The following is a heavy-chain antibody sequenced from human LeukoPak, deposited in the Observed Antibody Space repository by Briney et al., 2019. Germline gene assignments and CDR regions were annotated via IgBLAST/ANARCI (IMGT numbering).Heavy chain of an antibody. CDR1: GGSFSGYY. D-gene: IGHD2-2*01. Sequence: SETLSLTCAVYGGSFSGYYWSWIRQPPGKGLEWIGEINHSGSTNYNPSLKSRVTISVDTSKNQFSLKLSSVTAADTAVYYCARGPGYCSSTSCPCRYWGQGTLVTVSS. V-gene: IGHV4-34*01. J-gene: IGHJ4*02. CDR3: ARGPGYCSSTSCPCRY. CDR2: INHSGST.